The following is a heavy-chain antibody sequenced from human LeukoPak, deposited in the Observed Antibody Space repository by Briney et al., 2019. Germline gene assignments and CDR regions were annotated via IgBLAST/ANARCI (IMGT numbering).Heavy chain of an antibody. D-gene: IGHD3-10*02. CDR1: GFTVSSNY. CDR2: IYSGGST. Sequence: SGGSLRLSCAASGFTVSSNYMSWVRQAPGKGLEWVSVIYSGGSTYYADSVKGRFTISRDNSKNTLYLQMNSLRAEDTAVYYCARTRRKKTYYYVQNWFDHWGQGTLVTVSS. CDR3: ARTRRKKTYYYVQNWFDH. J-gene: IGHJ5*02. V-gene: IGHV3-53*01.